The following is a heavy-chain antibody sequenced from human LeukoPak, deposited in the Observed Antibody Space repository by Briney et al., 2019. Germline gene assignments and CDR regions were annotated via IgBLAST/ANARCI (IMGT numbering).Heavy chain of an antibody. CDR1: GFTFSNSL. V-gene: IGHV3-74*01. CDR3: VRDGDWNNC. D-gene: IGHD2-21*01. CDR2: IDIDGSSK. Sequence: PGGSLRLSCAASGFTFSNSLMRWVRQAPGKGLEWVASIDIDGSSKYYADSVKGRFTISRDNAKNTLYLQMNMLRVEDTAVYYCVRDGDWNNCWGQGTLVTVSS. J-gene: IGHJ4*02.